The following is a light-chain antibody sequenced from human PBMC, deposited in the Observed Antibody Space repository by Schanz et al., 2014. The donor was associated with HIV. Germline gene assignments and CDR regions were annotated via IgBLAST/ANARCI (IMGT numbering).Light chain of an antibody. CDR1: QSISNN. J-gene: IGKJ2*01. CDR3: QQYSDWPPST. Sequence: VLTQSPGTVSLSPGERATLSCRASQSISNNLAWYQHKPGQAPRLLIYGAFTRATGIPVRFSGRGSGTEFTLTISGLQSEDFALYYCQQYSDWPPSTFGQGTKVEIK. CDR2: GAF. V-gene: IGKV3-15*01.